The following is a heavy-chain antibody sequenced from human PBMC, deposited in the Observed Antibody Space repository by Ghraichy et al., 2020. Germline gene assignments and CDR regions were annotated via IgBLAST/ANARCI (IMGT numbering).Heavy chain of an antibody. D-gene: IGHD4-23*01. J-gene: IGHJ4*02. CDR1: GDSVSSNSAS. CDR2: TYYRSRWSN. Sequence: SETLSLTCAISGDSVSSNSASWTWLRQSPSRGLEWLGRTYYRSRWSNDYGISVRGRITINPDTYKNQFSLQLNSVTPEATAVYYCVRDGKTYYFDYWSQGTLVTVSS. CDR3: VRDGKTYYFDY. V-gene: IGHV6-1*01.